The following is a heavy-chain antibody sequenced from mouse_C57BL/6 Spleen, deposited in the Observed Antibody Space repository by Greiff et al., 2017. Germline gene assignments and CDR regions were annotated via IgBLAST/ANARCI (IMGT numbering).Heavy chain of an antibody. D-gene: IGHD4-1*01. J-gene: IGHJ2*01. CDR2: ISNLAYSI. V-gene: IGHV5-15*01. Sequence: EVKLMESGGGLVQPGGSLKLSCAASGFTFSDYGMAWVRQAPRKGPEWVAFISNLAYSIYYADTVTGRFTISRENAKNTLYLEMSSLRSEDTAMYYCARHWDVGNYFDYWGQGTTLTVSS. CDR3: ARHWDVGNYFDY. CDR1: GFTFSDYG.